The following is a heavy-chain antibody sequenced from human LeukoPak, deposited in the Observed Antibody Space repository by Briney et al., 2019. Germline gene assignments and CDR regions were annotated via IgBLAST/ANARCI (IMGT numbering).Heavy chain of an antibody. J-gene: IGHJ6*03. CDR2: ISAYNGNT. Sequence: ASVKVSCKASGYTFINYGISWVRQAPGQGLEWMGWISAYNGNTNYAQKLQGRVTMTTDISTFTAYMELRSLRSDDTAVYYCARGRVSYYMDVWDKGTTVTVSS. CDR1: GYTFINYG. V-gene: IGHV1-18*01. CDR3: ARGRVSYYMDV.